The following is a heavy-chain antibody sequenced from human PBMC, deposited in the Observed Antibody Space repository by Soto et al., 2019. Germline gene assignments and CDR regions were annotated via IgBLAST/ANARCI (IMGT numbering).Heavy chain of an antibody. CDR1: GGTFSSYT. Sequence: QVQLVQSGAEVKKPGSSVKVSCKASGGTFSSYTISWVRQAPGQGLEWMGRIIPILGIANYAQKFQGRVTITADKSTSTAYMELSSLRSEDTAVYYCASGGGYERNEAFDIWGQGTMVTVSS. CDR2: IIPILGIA. D-gene: IGHD5-12*01. J-gene: IGHJ3*02. CDR3: ASGGGYERNEAFDI. V-gene: IGHV1-69*02.